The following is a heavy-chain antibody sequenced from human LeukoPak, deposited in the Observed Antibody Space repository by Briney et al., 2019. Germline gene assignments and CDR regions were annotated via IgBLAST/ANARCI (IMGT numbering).Heavy chain of an antibody. J-gene: IGHJ4*02. D-gene: IGHD6-13*01. Sequence: GGSLRLSCAASGFTFSSYWTHWVRQAPGKGLVWVSRIKSDGSSTSYADSVKGRFTISRDNAKNTLYLQMSSLRVEDTAVYYCARVYSARYSSSWYEMLGGPFDYWGQGTLVTVSS. V-gene: IGHV3-74*01. CDR1: GFTFSSYW. CDR3: ARVYSARYSSSWYEMLGGPFDY. CDR2: IKSDGSST.